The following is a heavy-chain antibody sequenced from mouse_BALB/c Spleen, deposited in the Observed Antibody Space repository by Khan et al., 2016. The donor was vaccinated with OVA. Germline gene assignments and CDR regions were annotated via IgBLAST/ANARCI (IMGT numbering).Heavy chain of an antibody. Sequence: QVQLKQSGAELVRSGASVKLSCTTSGHIFTSYCIHWVKQRSGQGLAWIARIYPGTDNTYYNEKLKDKATLTADKSSSTASMQLSSLTSEDSAVYYSAIEESLYNVSYWGQGTTRTVSS. D-gene: IGHD6-1*01. CDR3: AIEESLYNVSY. V-gene: IGHV1-76*01. J-gene: IGHJ2*01. CDR2: IYPGTDNT. CDR1: GHIFTSYC.